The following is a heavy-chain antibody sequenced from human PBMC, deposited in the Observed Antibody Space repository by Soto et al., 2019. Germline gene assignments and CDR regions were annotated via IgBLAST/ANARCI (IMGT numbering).Heavy chain of an antibody. J-gene: IGHJ4*02. Sequence: QVQLQQWGAGLLKPSETLSLTCAVYGGSFSGYYWSWIRQPPGKGLEWIGEINHSGSTNYNPSLKSRVTISVDTSKNQFSLKLSSVTAAETAVYYCARGARRSSGYFRGPPGGRYFDYWGQGTLVTVSS. D-gene: IGHD3-22*01. CDR2: INHSGST. CDR1: GGSFSGYY. V-gene: IGHV4-34*01. CDR3: ARGARRSSGYFRGPPGGRYFDY.